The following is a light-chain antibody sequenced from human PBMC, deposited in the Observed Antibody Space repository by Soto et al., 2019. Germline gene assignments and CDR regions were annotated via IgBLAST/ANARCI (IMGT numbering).Light chain of an antibody. V-gene: IGKV3-20*01. Sequence: EIVLTQSPGTLSLSPGERATLSCRASQSISSSYLAWYQQKPGQAPRLLIYGASKRATVIPNRFSGSGSGTDFTLTISRLESEELSVYYCQQYRSAPAWTFGQGTKVEIK. CDR2: GAS. CDR1: QSISSSY. CDR3: QQYRSAPAWT. J-gene: IGKJ1*01.